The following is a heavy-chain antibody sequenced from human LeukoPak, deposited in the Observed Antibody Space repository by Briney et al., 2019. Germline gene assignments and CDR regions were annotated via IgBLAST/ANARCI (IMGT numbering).Heavy chain of an antibody. V-gene: IGHV3-7*01. J-gene: IGHJ4*02. CDR3: ARDRGSSGWYEFDY. CDR2: IKQMGREK. Sequence: PGGSLRLSRAASGFTPASSRMSCVRQAPGKGLWWASNIKQMGREKYYVDSVRGRFTISRDKAKSSLYLQMNSLRDEDTAVYYCARDRGSSGWYEFDYWGQGTLVTVSS. D-gene: IGHD6-19*01. CDR1: GFTPASSR.